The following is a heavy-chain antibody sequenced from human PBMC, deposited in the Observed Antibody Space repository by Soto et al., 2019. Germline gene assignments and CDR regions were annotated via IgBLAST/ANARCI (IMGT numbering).Heavy chain of an antibody. CDR2: IIPILGIA. J-gene: IGHJ6*03. CDR1: GCTFNSYT. Sequence: GASVKASCKASGCTFNSYTISWVRQAPGQGLEWMGRIIPILGIANYAQKFQGRVTITADKSTSTAYMELSSLRSEDTAVYYCARERCSSTSCYASYYYMDVWGKGTTLTVSS. D-gene: IGHD2-2*01. V-gene: IGHV1-69*04. CDR3: ARERCSSTSCYASYYYMDV.